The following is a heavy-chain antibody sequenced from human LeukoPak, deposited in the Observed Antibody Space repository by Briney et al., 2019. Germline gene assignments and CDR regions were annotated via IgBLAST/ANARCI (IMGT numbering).Heavy chain of an antibody. CDR1: GYSLTELS. CDR2: FYPEDGET. CDR3: ATGINYYDSSGYYSHAWFDP. V-gene: IGHV1-24*01. Sequence: ASVKVSCKFSGYSLTELSMHWVRQPPGKGLEWMGGFYPEDGETIFAHKFQGRVTMTEDTATDTAYMDLSSVRSEDTAVYYAATGINYYDSSGYYSHAWFDPWGQGTLVTVSS. J-gene: IGHJ5*02. D-gene: IGHD3-22*01.